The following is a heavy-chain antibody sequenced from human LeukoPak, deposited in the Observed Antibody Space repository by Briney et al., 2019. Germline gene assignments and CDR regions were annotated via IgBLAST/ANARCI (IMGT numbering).Heavy chain of an antibody. D-gene: IGHD5-12*01. CDR1: GYSFTNYW. CDR2: IYPGDSDT. V-gene: IGHV5-51*01. Sequence: GESLKISCKGSGYSFTNYWIGWVRQMPGKGLEWMGIIYPGDSDTRYSPSFQGQVTISAVKSISTAYLQWSSLKASDTAMYYCARLETSGYAYAPFDYWGQGTLVTVSS. J-gene: IGHJ4*02. CDR3: ARLETSGYAYAPFDY.